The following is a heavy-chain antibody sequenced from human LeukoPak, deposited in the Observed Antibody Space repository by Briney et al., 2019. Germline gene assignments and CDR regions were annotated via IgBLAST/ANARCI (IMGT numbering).Heavy chain of an antibody. V-gene: IGHV3-66*02. D-gene: IGHD2-2*01. CDR1: GFTVSSNY. Sequence: GGSLRLSCAASGFTVSSNYMSWVRQAPGKGLEWVSVIYSGGSTYYADSVKGRFTISRDNSKNTLYLQMNSLRAEDAAVYYCASRYCSSTSCYRPFDYWGQGTLVTVSS. J-gene: IGHJ4*02. CDR3: ASRYCSSTSCYRPFDY. CDR2: IYSGGST.